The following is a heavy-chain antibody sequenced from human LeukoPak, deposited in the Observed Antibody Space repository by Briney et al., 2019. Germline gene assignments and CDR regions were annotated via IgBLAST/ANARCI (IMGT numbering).Heavy chain of an antibody. Sequence: ASVKVSCKASGYTFTGYYLHWVRQAPGQGLEWMGWINPNSGGTNYAQKFQGRVTMTRDTSISTAYMELSRLRSDDTSVYYCARALYYDSSGYYENFDYWGQGTLVTVSS. CDR1: GYTFTGYY. V-gene: IGHV1-2*02. CDR3: ARALYYDSSGYYENFDY. J-gene: IGHJ4*02. CDR2: INPNSGGT. D-gene: IGHD3-22*01.